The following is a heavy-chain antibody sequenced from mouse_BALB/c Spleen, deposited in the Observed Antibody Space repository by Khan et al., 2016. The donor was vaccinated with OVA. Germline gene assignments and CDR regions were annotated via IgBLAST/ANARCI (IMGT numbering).Heavy chain of an antibody. D-gene: IGHD2-13*01. CDR2: ISSGGHYT. J-gene: IGHJ4*01. Sequence: EVELVESGGGLVKTGGSLKLSCSASGFTFSSYAMSWVRQTPEKRLELVATISSGGHYTFYTDSVKGRFTISRDNARNTLYLQMSSLRSEDTAMYSCGSSVVDYHGMDYCGRGTSATVSS. CDR3: GSSVVDYHGMDY. CDR1: GFTFSSYA. V-gene: IGHV5-9-3*01.